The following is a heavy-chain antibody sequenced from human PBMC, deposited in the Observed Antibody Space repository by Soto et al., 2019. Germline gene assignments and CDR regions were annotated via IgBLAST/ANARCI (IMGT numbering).Heavy chain of an antibody. D-gene: IGHD6-13*01. CDR1: GGSISSYY. Sequence: PSETLSLTCTVSGGSISSYYWSWIRQPPGKGLEWIGYIYYSGSTNYNPSLKSRVTISVDTSKNQFSLKLSSVTAADTAVYYCARLIRGGMAAAGTVRYYYYYYMDVWGKGTTVTVSS. V-gene: IGHV4-59*08. J-gene: IGHJ6*03. CDR3: ARLIRGGMAAAGTVRYYYYYYMDV. CDR2: IYYSGST.